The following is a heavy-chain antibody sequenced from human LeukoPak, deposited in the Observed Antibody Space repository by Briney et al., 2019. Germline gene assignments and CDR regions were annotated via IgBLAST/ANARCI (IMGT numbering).Heavy chain of an antibody. J-gene: IGHJ4*02. CDR2: IYSGGST. CDR1: GFTVSSNY. Sequence: PGGSLRLSCAASGFTVSSNYMSWDRQAPGKGLEWVSVIYSGGSTYYADSVKGRFTISRDNSKNTLYLQMNSLRAEDTAVYYCARSYSAYYFDYWGQGTLVTVSS. V-gene: IGHV3-53*01. D-gene: IGHD3-10*01. CDR3: ARSYSAYYFDY.